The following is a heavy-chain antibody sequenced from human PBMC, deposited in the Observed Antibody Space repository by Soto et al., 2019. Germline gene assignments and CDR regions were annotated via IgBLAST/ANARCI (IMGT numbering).Heavy chain of an antibody. J-gene: IGHJ1*01. D-gene: IGHD4-17*01. CDR3: ARDSAHDFDYGDYGRGNAEYFQH. CDR1: GGSISSYY. V-gene: IGHV4-59*01. CDR2: IYYSGST. Sequence: SETLSLTCTVSGGSISSYYWSWIRQPPGKGLEWIGYIYYSGSTNYNPSLKSRVTISVDTSKNQFSLKLSSVTAADTAVYYCARDSAHDFDYGDYGRGNAEYFQHWGQGTLVTVSS.